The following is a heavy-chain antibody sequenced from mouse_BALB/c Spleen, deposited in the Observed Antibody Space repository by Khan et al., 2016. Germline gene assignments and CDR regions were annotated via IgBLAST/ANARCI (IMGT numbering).Heavy chain of an antibody. J-gene: IGHJ3*01. CDR1: GYTFTNYG. CDR2: INTNTGEP. D-gene: IGHD1-1*01. Sequence: QIQLVQSGPELKKPGETVKISCKASGYTFTNYGMNWVKQAPGKGLKWMGWINTNTGEPTYAEEFKGRFAFSLETSASTAYLQINNLKNEYTSTYFGAEDHYGSNWFAYWGQGTLVTVSA. V-gene: IGHV9-3*02. CDR3: AEDHYGSNWFAY.